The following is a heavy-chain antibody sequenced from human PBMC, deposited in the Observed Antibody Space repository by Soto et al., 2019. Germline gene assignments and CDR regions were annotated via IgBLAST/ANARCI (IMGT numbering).Heavy chain of an antibody. CDR3: ARIGGGVFYYYYYMDV. J-gene: IGHJ6*03. Sequence: ASVKVSCKASGYTFTSYDINWVRQATGQGLEWMGWMNPNSGNTGYARKFQGRVTMTRNTSISTACMELSSLRSEDTAVYYCARIGGGVFYYYYYMDVWGKGTTVTVSS. CDR2: MNPNSGNT. D-gene: IGHD3-10*01. CDR1: GYTFTSYD. V-gene: IGHV1-8*01.